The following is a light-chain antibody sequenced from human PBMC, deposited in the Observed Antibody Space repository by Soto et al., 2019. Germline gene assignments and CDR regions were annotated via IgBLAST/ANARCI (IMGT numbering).Light chain of an antibody. V-gene: IGLV1-51*01. CDR1: SSNIGGNS. J-gene: IGLJ1*01. CDR3: GSWDSSVSAYV. CDR2: DDN. Sequence: QSVLTQPPSVSAAPGQKVTISCSGSSSNIGGNSVSWYQQLPGTAPTLLICDDNKRPSGIPDRFSGSKSGTSATLGITGFQTGDEADYYCGSWDSSVSAYVFGTGTKVTVL.